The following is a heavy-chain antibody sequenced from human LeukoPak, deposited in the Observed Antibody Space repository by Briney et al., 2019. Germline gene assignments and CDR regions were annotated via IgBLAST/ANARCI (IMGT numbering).Heavy chain of an antibody. J-gene: IGHJ3*02. CDR2: IYYSGST. D-gene: IGHD6-19*01. CDR3: ARQVGQQWLPDAFDI. V-gene: IGHV4-39*01. Sequence: SETLSLTCTVSGGSISSSSYYWGWIRQPPGKGLEWIGSIYYSGSTYYNPSLKSRVTISVDTSKNQFSLKLSSVTAADTAVYYCARQVGQQWLPDAFDIWGQGTMVTVSS. CDR1: GGSISSSSYY.